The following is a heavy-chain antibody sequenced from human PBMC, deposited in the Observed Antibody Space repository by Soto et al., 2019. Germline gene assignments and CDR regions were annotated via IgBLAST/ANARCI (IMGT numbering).Heavy chain of an antibody. V-gene: IGHV1-69*13. CDR1: GYSFSSYG. Sequence: SVKVSCKASGYSFSSYGITWVRQAPGQGLERLGWISPIFGTANYAQKFQGRVTITADESTSTAYMELSSLRSEDTAVYYCARDSSDAYFISTSCYPGLFDYWGQGTRVTVSS. J-gene: IGHJ4*02. CDR2: ISPIFGTA. D-gene: IGHD2-2*01. CDR3: ARDSSDAYFISTSCYPGLFDY.